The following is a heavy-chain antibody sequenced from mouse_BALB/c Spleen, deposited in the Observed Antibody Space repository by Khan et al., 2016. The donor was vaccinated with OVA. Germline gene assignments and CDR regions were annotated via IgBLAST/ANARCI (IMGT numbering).Heavy chain of an antibody. CDR2: FYPGSGTI. D-gene: IGHD2-3*01. V-gene: IGHV1-62-2*01. Sequence: VQLQQPGAELVKPGASVKLSCKASGYTFTEFIIHWVKQRSGQGLEWIGWFYPGSGTIKYNEKFKDKATLTADKSSSTVYMEFSRLTSEDSAVYFCARHEDGNDGYYDYAMDYWGQGTSVTVSS. J-gene: IGHJ4*01. CDR1: GYTFTEFI. CDR3: ARHEDGNDGYYDYAMDY.